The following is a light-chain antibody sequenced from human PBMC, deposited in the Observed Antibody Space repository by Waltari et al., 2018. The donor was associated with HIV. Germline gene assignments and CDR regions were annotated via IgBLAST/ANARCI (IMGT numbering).Light chain of an antibody. CDR3: QQYNNWPQT. Sequence: ETMTTQSPVTLSVSPGDRANLSCRASQSVSSNLAWYQQKPGQAPRLLIYGASTRATAIPARVSGSGSGTDFTLTISSLQSEDIAIYYCQQYNNWPQTFGQGTKVEIK. V-gene: IGKV3-15*01. J-gene: IGKJ1*01. CDR1: QSVSSN. CDR2: GAS.